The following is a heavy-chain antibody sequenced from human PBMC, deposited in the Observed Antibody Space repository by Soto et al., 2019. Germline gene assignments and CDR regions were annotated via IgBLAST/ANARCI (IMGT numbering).Heavy chain of an antibody. Sequence: GGSLRLSCAASGFTFSSYWMSRVRQAPGKGLEWVANIKQDGSEKYYVDSVKGRFTISRDNAKNSLYLQMNSLRAEDTAVYYCARVGATTDYYYYYYMDVWGKGTTVTVSS. CDR2: IKQDGSEK. J-gene: IGHJ6*03. D-gene: IGHD1-26*01. CDR1: GFTFSSYW. CDR3: ARVGATTDYYYYYYMDV. V-gene: IGHV3-7*03.